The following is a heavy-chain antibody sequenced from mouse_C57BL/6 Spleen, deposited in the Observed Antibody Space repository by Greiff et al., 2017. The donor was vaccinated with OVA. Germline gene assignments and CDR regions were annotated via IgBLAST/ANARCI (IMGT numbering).Heavy chain of an antibody. CDR1: GYAFSSYW. D-gene: IGHD6-1*01. CDR3: ARSTTEGYFYV. V-gene: IGHV1-80*01. J-gene: IGHJ1*03. CDR2: IYPGDGDT. Sequence: VKLMESGAELVKPGASVKISCKASGYAFSSYWMNWVKQRPGKGLEWIGQIYPGDGDTNYNGKFKGKATLTADKSSSTAYMQLSSLTSEDSAVYFCARSTTEGYFYVWGTVTTVTVSS.